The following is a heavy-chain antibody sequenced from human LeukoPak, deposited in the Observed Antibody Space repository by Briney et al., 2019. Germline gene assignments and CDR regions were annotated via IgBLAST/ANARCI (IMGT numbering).Heavy chain of an antibody. V-gene: IGHV1-2*02. D-gene: IGHD1-1*01. J-gene: IGHJ4*02. CDR2: INSNSGGT. CDR3: ARDPRTTHFDY. Sequence: ASVKVSCKASGYTFTGYYMHWVRQAPGQGLEWMGWINSNSGGTNYAQKLQGRVTMTTDTSTSTAYMELRSLRSDDTAVYYCARDPRTTHFDYWGQGTLVTVSS. CDR1: GYTFTGYY.